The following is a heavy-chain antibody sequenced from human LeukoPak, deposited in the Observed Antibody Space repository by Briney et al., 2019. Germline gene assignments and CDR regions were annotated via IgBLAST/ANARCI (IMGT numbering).Heavy chain of an antibody. CDR2: IWYDGSNK. J-gene: IGHJ4*02. CDR3: ARDLSGYYDSSGYYSVAY. V-gene: IGHV3-33*01. CDR1: GFTLSSYG. Sequence: GGSLRLSCAASGFTLSSYGMHWVRQAPGKGLEWVAVIWYDGSNKYYADSVKGRFTISRDNSKNTLYLQMNSLRAEDTAVYYCARDLSGYYDSSGYYSVAYWGQGTLVTVSS. D-gene: IGHD3-22*01.